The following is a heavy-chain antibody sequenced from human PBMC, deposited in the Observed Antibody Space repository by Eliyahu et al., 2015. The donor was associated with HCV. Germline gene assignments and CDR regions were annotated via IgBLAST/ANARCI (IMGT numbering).Heavy chain of an antibody. CDR3: ARDVGWAPGGP. J-gene: IGHJ5*02. D-gene: IGHD6-19*01. CDR2: ITPSGDRT. CDR1: GHTFSGNY. V-gene: IGHV1-46*01. Sequence: QVQVVQSEAEVRKPGASVKLSCRPSGHTFSGNYVHWVRQAPGQGLGGVGIITPSGDRTTYAQKVQGRVTMTRDTSTSTVYMELHSLRSEDTAVYYCARDVGWAPGGPWGQGTLVTVSS.